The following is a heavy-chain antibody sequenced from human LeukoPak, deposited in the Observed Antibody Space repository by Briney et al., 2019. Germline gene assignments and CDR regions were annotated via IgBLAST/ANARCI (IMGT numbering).Heavy chain of an antibody. Sequence: GGSLRLSCAASGFTFSNYWMHWVRQAPGKGLVWVSRIDTAGRSTIYVDSVKGRFTISRDNAKNSLYLQMNSLRAEDTAVYYCAELGITMIGGVWGKGTTVTISS. CDR2: IDTAGRST. CDR3: AELGITMIGGV. J-gene: IGHJ6*04. CDR1: GFTFSNYW. D-gene: IGHD3-10*02. V-gene: IGHV3-74*01.